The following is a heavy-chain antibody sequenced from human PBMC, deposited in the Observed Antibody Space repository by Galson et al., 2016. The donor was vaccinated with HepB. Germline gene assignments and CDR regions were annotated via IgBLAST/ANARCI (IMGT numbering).Heavy chain of an antibody. CDR3: AKDFGREYYGSSGP. CDR2: VMGSGVTT. D-gene: IGHD3-22*01. CDR1: GFTFSIYA. J-gene: IGHJ5*02. Sequence: SLRLSCAASGFTFSIYAMNWVRQPPGKGLEWVSTVMGSGVTTYYADSVKGRFTVSRDNFRNTVYLKMNSLRAEDTAVYYCAKDFGREYYGSSGPWGQGTLVTVSS. V-gene: IGHV3-23*01.